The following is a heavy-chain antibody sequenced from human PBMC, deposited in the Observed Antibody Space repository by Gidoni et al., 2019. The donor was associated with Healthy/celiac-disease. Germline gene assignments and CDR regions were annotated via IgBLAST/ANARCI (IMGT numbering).Heavy chain of an antibody. CDR2: INHSGST. V-gene: IGHV4-34*01. CDR3: ARDNPPRYSSSWYDIRRGNWFDP. CDR1: GGSFSGYS. J-gene: IGHJ5*02. Sequence: QVHLQQWGAGLLKPSETLSLTCAVYGGSFSGYSWSWPRQPPGKGMEWIGEINHSGSTNYNPTHKSRGTISVDTSKNQFFLKLSSVTAADTAVYYCARDNPPRYSSSWYDIRRGNWFDPWGQGTLVTVSS. D-gene: IGHD6-13*01.